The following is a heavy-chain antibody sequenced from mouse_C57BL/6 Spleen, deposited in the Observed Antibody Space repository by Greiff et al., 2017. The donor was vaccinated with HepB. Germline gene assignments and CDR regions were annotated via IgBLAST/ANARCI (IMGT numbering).Heavy chain of an antibody. J-gene: IGHJ2*01. V-gene: IGHV1-80*01. Sequence: QVQLQQSGAELVKPGASVKISCKASGYAFSSYWMNWVKQRPGKGLEWIGQIYPGDGDTNYNGKFKGKATLTADKSSSTAYMQLSSLTSEDSAVYFCARSGTGYVFDYWGQGTTLTVSS. CDR1: GYAFSSYW. CDR2: IYPGDGDT. CDR3: ARSGTGYVFDY. D-gene: IGHD2-2*01.